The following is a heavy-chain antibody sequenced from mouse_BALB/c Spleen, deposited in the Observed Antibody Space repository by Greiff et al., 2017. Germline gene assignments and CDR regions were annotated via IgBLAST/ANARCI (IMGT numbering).Heavy chain of an antibody. V-gene: IGHV5-12-2*01. CDR2: ISNGGGST. J-gene: IGHJ3*01. D-gene: IGHD2-4*01. CDR3: ARRGITTARFAY. Sequence: EVKLMESGGGLVQPGGSLKLSCAASGFTFSSYTMSWVRQTPEKRLEWVAYISNGGGSTYYPDTVKGRFTISRDNAKNTLYMQMSSLKSEDTAMYYCARRGITTARFAYWGQGTLVTVSA. CDR1: GFTFSSYT.